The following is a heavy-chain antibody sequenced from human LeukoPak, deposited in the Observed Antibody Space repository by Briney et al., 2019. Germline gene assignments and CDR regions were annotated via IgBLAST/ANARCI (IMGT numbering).Heavy chain of an antibody. J-gene: IGHJ6*03. CDR3: ARNYDFWSGHYYYYYMDV. CDR2: IYYSGRT. Sequence: PSETLSLTCTVSGGSISSYYWSWIRQPPGKGLEWIGYIYYSGRTNYNPSLKSRVTISVDTSKNQFSLKLSSVTAADTAVYYCARNYDFWSGHYYYYYMDVWGKGTTVTVSS. CDR1: GGSISSYY. D-gene: IGHD3-3*01. V-gene: IGHV4-59*01.